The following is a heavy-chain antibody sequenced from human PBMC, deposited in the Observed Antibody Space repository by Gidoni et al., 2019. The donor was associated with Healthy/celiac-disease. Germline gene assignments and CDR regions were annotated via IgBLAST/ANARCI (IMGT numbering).Heavy chain of an antibody. CDR1: GFTFSSYA. D-gene: IGHD3-22*01. CDR2: ISGSGGST. V-gene: IGHV3-23*01. CDR3: AKDAYYYDSSGKEDAFDI. J-gene: IGHJ3*02. Sequence: EVQLLESGGGLVQPGGSLRLSCAASGFTFSSYAMSLVRQAPGKGLELVSAISGSGGSTYYADSVKGRFTISRDNSKNTLYLQMNSLRAEDTAVYYCAKDAYYYDSSGKEDAFDIWGQGTMVTVSS.